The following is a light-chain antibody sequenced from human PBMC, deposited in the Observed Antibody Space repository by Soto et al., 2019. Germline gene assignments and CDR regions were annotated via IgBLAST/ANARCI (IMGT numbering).Light chain of an antibody. CDR3: QQLRSYPLS. CDR1: QGISDY. J-gene: IGKJ4*01. CDR2: ITS. V-gene: IGKV1-9*01. Sequence: DIQLTQSPSFLSASVGDRVTITCRPSQGISDYLAWYQQEPGKAPKVLIYITSTLQSGVPSRFSGSGSGTEFTLTISSLQPEDSATYYCQQLRSYPLSFGGGTKVEI.